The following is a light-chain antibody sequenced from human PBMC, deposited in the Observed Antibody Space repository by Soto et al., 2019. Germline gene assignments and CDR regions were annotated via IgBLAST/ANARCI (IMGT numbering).Light chain of an antibody. J-gene: IGKJ4*01. V-gene: IGKV3-20*01. CDR1: QSVSSTY. Sequence: EIVLTQSPDTLSLSPGERATLSCRASQSVSSTYLAWFQQKPRQAPRLLIYGASSRATGIPDRFSGSGSGTVFTLTINGLEPEDFAVHYCQQYGSSPLTFGGGTKV. CDR2: GAS. CDR3: QQYGSSPLT.